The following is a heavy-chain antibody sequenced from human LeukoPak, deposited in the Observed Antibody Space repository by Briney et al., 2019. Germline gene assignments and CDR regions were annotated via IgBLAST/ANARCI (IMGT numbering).Heavy chain of an antibody. Sequence: GGSLRLSCSASGFTFSDYYMSWLRQAPGKGLEYLSYISGTSSDTNYADSVRGRFTISRDNAENSLYLQMNSLRVEDTAVYYCARTARTPAYWGQGTLLTVSS. V-gene: IGHV3-11*06. CDR3: ARTARTPAY. J-gene: IGHJ4*02. CDR2: ISGTSSDT. CDR1: GFTFSDYY. D-gene: IGHD6-6*01.